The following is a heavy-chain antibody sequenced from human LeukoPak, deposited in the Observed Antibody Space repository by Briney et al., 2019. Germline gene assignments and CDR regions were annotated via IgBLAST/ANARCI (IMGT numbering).Heavy chain of an antibody. V-gene: IGHV4-59*01. CDR3: ARCCSGGSCYVDAFDI. J-gene: IGHJ3*02. CDR1: GGSISSYY. D-gene: IGHD2-15*01. CDR2: IYYSGST. Sequence: SETLSLTCTVSGGSISSYYWSWIRQPPGKGLEWIGYIYYSGSTNYNPSLKSRVTISVDTSKNQFSLKLSSVTAADRAVYYCARCCSGGSCYVDAFDIWGQGTMVTVSS.